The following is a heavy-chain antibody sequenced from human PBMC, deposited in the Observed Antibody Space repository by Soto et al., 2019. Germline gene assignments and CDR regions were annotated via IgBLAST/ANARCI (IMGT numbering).Heavy chain of an antibody. Sequence: SETLSLTCTVSGGSISSSSYYWGWIRQPPGKGLEWIGSIYYSGSTYYNPSLKSRVTISVDTSKNQFSLKLSSVTAADTAVYYCARRIIPPAAGPLDWFDPWGQGTLVTVSS. CDR3: ARRIIPPAAGPLDWFDP. D-gene: IGHD6-13*01. V-gene: IGHV4-39*01. J-gene: IGHJ5*02. CDR2: IYYSGST. CDR1: GGSISSSSYY.